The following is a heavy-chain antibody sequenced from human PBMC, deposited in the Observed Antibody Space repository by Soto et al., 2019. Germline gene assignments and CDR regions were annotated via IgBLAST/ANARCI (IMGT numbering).Heavy chain of an antibody. CDR3: ARVSEGGIYNGGLDY. Sequence: QVQLVESGGGVVQPGRSLRLSCAASGFTFSSYGMHWVRQAPGKGLEGVAVIWYDGSNKYYADSVKGRFTISRDNSKNTLYLQMNSLRAEDTAVYYCARVSEGGIYNGGLDYWGQGTLVTVSS. V-gene: IGHV3-33*01. CDR1: GFTFSSYG. CDR2: IWYDGSNK. D-gene: IGHD1-26*01. J-gene: IGHJ4*02.